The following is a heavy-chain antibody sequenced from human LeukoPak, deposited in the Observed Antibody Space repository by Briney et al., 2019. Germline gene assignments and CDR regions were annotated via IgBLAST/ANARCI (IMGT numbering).Heavy chain of an antibody. CDR3: ARDYYDSSGYIGPGLDY. D-gene: IGHD3-22*01. CDR2: ISYDGSNK. V-gene: IGHV3-30-3*01. J-gene: IGHJ4*02. CDR1: GFTFSSYA. Sequence: GGSLRLSCAASGFTFSSYAMHWVRQAPGKGLEWVAVISYDGSNKYYADSVKGRFTISRDNSKSTLYLQMNSLRAEDTAVYYCARDYYDSSGYIGPGLDYWGQGTLVTASS.